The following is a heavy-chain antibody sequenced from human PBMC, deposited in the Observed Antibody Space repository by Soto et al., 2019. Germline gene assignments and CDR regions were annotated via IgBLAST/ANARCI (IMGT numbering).Heavy chain of an antibody. J-gene: IGHJ4*02. CDR3: ARALKGLVGPTDY. Sequence: PSDNLSLICNLSGDSISSYYWSWIPQPPGKGLEWIGSISYSGSTNYNPSLKSRVTISVDTSKNQFSLKLSSVTAADTAVYYCARALKGLVGPTDYWGQGTLVTVSS. V-gene: IGHV4-59*01. CDR2: ISYSGST. D-gene: IGHD2-8*01. CDR1: GDSISSYY.